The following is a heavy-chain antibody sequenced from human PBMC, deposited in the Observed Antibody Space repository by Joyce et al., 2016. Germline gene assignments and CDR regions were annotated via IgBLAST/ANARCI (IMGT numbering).Heavy chain of an antibody. D-gene: IGHD3-22*01. V-gene: IGHV3-33*01. CDR3: AREGSVSDNWYFDL. Sequence: QVHLVEFGGGVVQPGRSLRLSCAASGFTFSSYGMHWVRQVPGTGLEWVAVMWLDGSTAYYADSVKGRFTIARDNSKNALYLEMNSLRVEDAAVYFCAREGSVSDNWYFDLWGRGTLVTVSS. J-gene: IGHJ2*01. CDR2: MWLDGSTA. CDR1: GFTFSSYG.